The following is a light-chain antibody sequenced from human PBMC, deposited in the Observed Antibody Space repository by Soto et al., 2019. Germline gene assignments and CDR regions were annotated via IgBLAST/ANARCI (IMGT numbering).Light chain of an antibody. J-gene: IGLJ2*01. CDR1: SSDVGGYNY. Sequence: QSALTQPASVSGSPGQSITISCTGTSSDVGGYNYVSWYQQHPGKAPKLMIYDVSNRPSGVSNRFSGSKSGTTASLTISGPQAEDVADYYCSSYTSSSTYVVFGGGTKVTVL. CDR3: SSYTSSSTYVV. V-gene: IGLV2-14*01. CDR2: DVS.